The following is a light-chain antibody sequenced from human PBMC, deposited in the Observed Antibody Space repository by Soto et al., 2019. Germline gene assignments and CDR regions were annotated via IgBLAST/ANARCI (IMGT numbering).Light chain of an antibody. CDR3: HQYNSYTWT. V-gene: IGKV1-5*01. J-gene: IGKJ1*01. CDR1: QSVSDW. CDR2: DTS. Sequence: IRRIETHCTRAASGEDRDTSRCRASQSVSDWLAWYQQKPGNPPKLLIYDTSRLESAVPSRFSASGSGTEFTLTIRCLQPDDFATSYCHQYNSYTWTLGQGTKVDIK.